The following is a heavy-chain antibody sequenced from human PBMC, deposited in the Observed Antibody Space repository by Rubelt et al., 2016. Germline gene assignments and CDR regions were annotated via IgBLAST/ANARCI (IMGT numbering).Heavy chain of an antibody. V-gene: IGHV4-31*03. D-gene: IGHD2-15*01. CDR2: IYYTGST. J-gene: IGHJ4*02. CDR1: GGSISGGGYY. Sequence: QVELQESGPGLVKPSQTLSLTCTVSGGSISGGGYYWSWIRHLPGKGLEWIGHIYYTGSTYYNPSLKSRVTISVDTSENQFYLNLRAMTAADTAVYYCARRKCSGGSCDTVDYWGQGTLVPVS. CDR3: ARRKCSGGSCDTVDY.